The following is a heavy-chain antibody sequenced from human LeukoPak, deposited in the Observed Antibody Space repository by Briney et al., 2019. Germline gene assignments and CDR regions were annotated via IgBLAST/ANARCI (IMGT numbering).Heavy chain of an antibody. Sequence: QSGGSLRLSCAASGLTFSSCAMSWVRQAPGKGLEWVSGLSGSGGSTYYADSVKGRFTISRDNSKNTLYLRMDSLRDEDTAVYYCVKGNDNSYHYYFDCWGQGTLVTVSS. J-gene: IGHJ4*02. CDR2: LSGSGGST. CDR3: VKGNDNSYHYYFDC. CDR1: GLTFSSCA. D-gene: IGHD3-9*01. V-gene: IGHV3-23*01.